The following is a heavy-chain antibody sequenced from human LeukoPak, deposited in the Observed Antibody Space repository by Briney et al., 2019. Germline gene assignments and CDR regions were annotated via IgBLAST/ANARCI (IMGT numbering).Heavy chain of an antibody. CDR1: GYTFTGYY. V-gene: IGHV1-2*06. Sequence: GASVKVSCKASGYTFTGYYMHWVRQAPGQGLEWMGRINPNSGGTNYAQKFQGRVTMTTDTSTSTAYMELRSLRSDDTAVYYCARVPHDSSGYWGQGTLVTVSS. CDR2: INPNSGGT. CDR3: ARVPHDSSGY. J-gene: IGHJ4*02. D-gene: IGHD3-22*01.